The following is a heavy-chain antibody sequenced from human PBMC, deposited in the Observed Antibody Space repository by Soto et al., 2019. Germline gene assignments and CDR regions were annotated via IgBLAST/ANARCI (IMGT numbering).Heavy chain of an antibody. J-gene: IGHJ4*02. CDR1: GYTFTSYG. CDR2: ISAYNGNT. V-gene: IGHV1-18*01. Sequence: ASVKVSCKASGYTFTSYGISWVRQAPGQGLEWMGWISAYNGNTNYAQKLQGRVTMTTDTSTSTAYMELRSLRSDDTAVYYCARTIVVVVAATHFDYWGQGTLVTVS. CDR3: ARTIVVVVAATHFDY. D-gene: IGHD2-15*01.